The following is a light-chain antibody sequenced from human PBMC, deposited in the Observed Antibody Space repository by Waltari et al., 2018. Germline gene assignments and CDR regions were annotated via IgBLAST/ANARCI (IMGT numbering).Light chain of an antibody. J-gene: IGKJ1*01. V-gene: IGKV1-16*01. CDR2: GAS. CDR1: QGIVNY. Sequence: DIYLTQSPSSLSAFVGDRVTITCRASQGIVNYLAWFQQKPGKAPKSLIYGASDLESGVPSRFSGSGSGTDFTLTITSLQPEDVAVYFCQQFYTTRWTFGQGTRVEIK. CDR3: QQFYTTRWT.